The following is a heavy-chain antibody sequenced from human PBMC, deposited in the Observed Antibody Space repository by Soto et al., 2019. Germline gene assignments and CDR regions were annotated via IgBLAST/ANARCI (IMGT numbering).Heavy chain of an antibody. CDR3: ARDRSVWTTTQYHYYGMDV. D-gene: IGHD1-1*01. CDR2: ISSSSSTI. CDR1: GFTFSSYS. V-gene: IGHV3-48*02. J-gene: IGHJ6*02. Sequence: PGGSLRLSCAASGFTFSSYSMNWVRQAPGKGLEWVSYISSSSSTIYYADSVKGRFTISRDNAKNSLYLQMNSLRDEDTAVYYCARDRSVWTTTQYHYYGMDVWGQGTTVTVSS.